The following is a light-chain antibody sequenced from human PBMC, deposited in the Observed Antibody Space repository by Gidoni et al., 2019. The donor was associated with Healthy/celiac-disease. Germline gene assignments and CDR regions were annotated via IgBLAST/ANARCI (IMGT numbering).Light chain of an antibody. CDR1: NIGSKS. CDR2: YDS. V-gene: IGLV3-21*04. Sequence: SYVLTQPPSVSVAPGKTARITCGGNNIGSKSVHWYQQKPGQAPVLVISYDSDRPSGIPERFSGSNSGNTAALTISRVEAGDEAGYYCQVWDSSSDHTIYGGGTKLTVL. CDR3: QVWDSSSDHTI. J-gene: IGLJ2*01.